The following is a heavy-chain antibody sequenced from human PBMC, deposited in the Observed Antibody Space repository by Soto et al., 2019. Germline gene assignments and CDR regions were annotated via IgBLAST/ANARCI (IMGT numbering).Heavy chain of an antibody. CDR2: IYYSGST. D-gene: IGHD1-26*01. V-gene: IGHV4-30-4*01. CDR1: CGSISGGDYY. Sequence: SETLSLTCTVSCGSISGGDYYWSWIRQPPGKGLEWIGYIYYSGSTYYNPSLKSRVTISVDTSKNQFSLKLSSVTAADTAVYYCARDGAGGIVGQKDYYYYGMDVWGQGTTVTVSS. CDR3: ARDGAGGIVGQKDYYYYGMDV. J-gene: IGHJ6*02.